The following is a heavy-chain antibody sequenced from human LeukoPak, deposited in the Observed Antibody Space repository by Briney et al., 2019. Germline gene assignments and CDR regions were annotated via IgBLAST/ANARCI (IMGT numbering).Heavy chain of an antibody. Sequence: GGSLRLSCAASGFTFSRNWMSWVRQAPGKGLEWVANIKQDGSEQYYVDSVKGRLTISRDNAKNSLYLQMNSLRAEDTAVYYCAREAKLMTTVYYFDYWGQGTLVTVSS. V-gene: IGHV3-7*04. CDR2: IKQDGSEQ. J-gene: IGHJ4*02. D-gene: IGHD4-11*01. CDR1: GFTFSRNW. CDR3: AREAKLMTTVYYFDY.